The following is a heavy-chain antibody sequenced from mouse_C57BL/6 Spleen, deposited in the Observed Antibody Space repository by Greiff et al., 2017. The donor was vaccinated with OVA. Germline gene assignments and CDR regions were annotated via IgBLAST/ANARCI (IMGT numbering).Heavy chain of an antibody. Sequence: QVQLKQPGAELVKPGASVKMSCKASGYTFTSYWITWVKQRPGQGLEWIGDIYPGSGSTNYNEKFKSKATLTVDTSSSTAYMQLSSLTSEDSAVYYCARREPYYGNYVDYWGQGTTLTVSS. J-gene: IGHJ2*01. CDR3: ARREPYYGNYVDY. D-gene: IGHD2-10*01. CDR1: GYTFTSYW. V-gene: IGHV1-55*01. CDR2: IYPGSGST.